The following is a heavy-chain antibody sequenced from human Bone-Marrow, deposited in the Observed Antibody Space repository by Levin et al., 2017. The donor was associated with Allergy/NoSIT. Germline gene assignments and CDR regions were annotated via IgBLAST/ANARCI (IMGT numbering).Heavy chain of an antibody. V-gene: IGHV1-46*01. CDR1: GYTFTSYY. J-gene: IGHJ3*02. CDR3: ARVGYGDYDAFDI. D-gene: IGHD4-17*01. CDR2: INPSGGST. Sequence: GGSLRLSCKASGYTFTSYYMHWVRQAPGQGLEWMGIINPSGGSTSYAQKFQGRVTMTRDTSTSTVYMELSSLRSEDTAVYYCARVGYGDYDAFDIWGQGTMVTVSS.